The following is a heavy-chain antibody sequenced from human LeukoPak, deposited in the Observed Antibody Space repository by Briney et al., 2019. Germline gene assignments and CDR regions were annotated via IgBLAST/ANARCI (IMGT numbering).Heavy chain of an antibody. V-gene: IGHV3-48*01. Sequence: GGSLRLSCAASGFTFSSYSMNWVRQAPGKGLEWVSYISSSSSTIYYADSVKGRFTISRDNAKNSLYLQMNSLRAEDTAVYYCARDSLTVTTDYWGQGTLVTVSS. CDR1: GFTFSSYS. CDR3: ARDSLTVTTDY. J-gene: IGHJ4*02. CDR2: ISSSSSTI. D-gene: IGHD4-11*01.